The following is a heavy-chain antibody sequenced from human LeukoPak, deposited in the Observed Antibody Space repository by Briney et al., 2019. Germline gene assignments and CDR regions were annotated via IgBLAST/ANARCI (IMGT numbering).Heavy chain of an antibody. J-gene: IGHJ5*02. CDR2: IYYSGSA. Sequence: PSETLSLTCTVSGASIGSSSYYWGWIRQPPGKGLERIGSIYYSGSAYYNPSLKSRVTISVDTSNNQFSLKLTSVTAADTAVYYCARRYCSSTSCYTDNWFDPWGQGTLVTVSS. V-gene: IGHV4-39*07. D-gene: IGHD2-2*02. CDR3: ARRYCSSTSCYTDNWFDP. CDR1: GASIGSSSYY.